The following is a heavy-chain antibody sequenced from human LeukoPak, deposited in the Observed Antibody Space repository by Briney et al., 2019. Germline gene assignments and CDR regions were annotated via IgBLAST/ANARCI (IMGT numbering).Heavy chain of an antibody. CDR3: ARDRDTAMVTGFDY. CDR2: IYTSGST. Sequence: SETLSLTCTVSGGSISSYYWSWIRQPAGKGLEWIGRIYTSGSTNYNPSLKSRVTMSVDTSKNQFSLKLSSVTAADTAVYYCARDRDTAMVTGFDYWGQGTLVTVPS. CDR1: GGSISSYY. J-gene: IGHJ4*02. V-gene: IGHV4-4*07. D-gene: IGHD5-18*01.